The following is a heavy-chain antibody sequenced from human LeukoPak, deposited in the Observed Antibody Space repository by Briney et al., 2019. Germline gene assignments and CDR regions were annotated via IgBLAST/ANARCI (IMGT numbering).Heavy chain of an antibody. V-gene: IGHV3-30*18. D-gene: IGHD3-3*01. CDR1: GFTFSSYG. CDR3: ANAKGLRFLEWLLDDAFDI. J-gene: IGHJ3*02. Sequence: GGSLRLSCAASGFTFSSYGMHWVRQAPGKGLEWVAVISYDGNIKYYADSVKGRFTVSRDNSENTLYLQMSSLRAEDTAVYYCANAKGLRFLEWLLDDAFDIWGQGTMVTVSS. CDR2: ISYDGNIK.